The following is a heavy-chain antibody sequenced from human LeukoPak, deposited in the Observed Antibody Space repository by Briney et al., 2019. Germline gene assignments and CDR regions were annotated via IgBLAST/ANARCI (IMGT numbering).Heavy chain of an antibody. D-gene: IGHD1-26*01. J-gene: IGHJ4*02. Sequence: IGYIYHSGSTYYNPSLKSRVTISVDRSKDQFSLKLSSVTAADTAVYYCAREGVGATATIDYWGQGTLVTVSS. CDR2: IYHSGST. CDR3: AREGVGATATIDY. V-gene: IGHV4-30-2*01.